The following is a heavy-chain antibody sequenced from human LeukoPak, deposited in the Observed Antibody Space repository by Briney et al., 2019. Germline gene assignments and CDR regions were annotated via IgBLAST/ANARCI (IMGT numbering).Heavy chain of an antibody. CDR1: GYTFTSYG. V-gene: IGHV1-18*01. Sequence: ASVKVSCKASGYTFTSYGISWVRQAPGQGLEWMGWISAYNGNTNYAQKLQGRVTMTTDTSTSTAYMELRSLRSDDTAVYYCARVSGVWGSYRYNWFDPWGQGTLVTVS. D-gene: IGHD3-16*02. J-gene: IGHJ5*02. CDR3: ARVSGVWGSYRYNWFDP. CDR2: ISAYNGNT.